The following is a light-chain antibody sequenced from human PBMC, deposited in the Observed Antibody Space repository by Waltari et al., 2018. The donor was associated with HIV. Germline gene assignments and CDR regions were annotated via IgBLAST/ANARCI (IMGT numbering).Light chain of an antibody. CDR1: SFKIGSNT. V-gene: IGLV1-44*01. J-gene: IGLJ1*01. Sequence: QSVLTQPPSAPGTPGQRVTISCSGNSFKIGSNTVNWYQQFPGTAPKLVIYGHNQRPSGVPDRFSGSRSGTSASLAISGLQSEDEADYYCAAWDDSLNGYVFGPGTKVTVL. CDR3: AAWDDSLNGYV. CDR2: GHN.